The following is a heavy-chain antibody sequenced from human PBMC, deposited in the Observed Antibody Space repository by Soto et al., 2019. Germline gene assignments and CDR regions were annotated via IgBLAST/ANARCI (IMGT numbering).Heavy chain of an antibody. CDR1: GFIFSGSA. D-gene: IGHD1-7*01. CDR2: SRSKANSYAT. J-gene: IGHJ5*02. V-gene: IGHV3-73*01. Sequence: PGGSLRLSCAASGFIFSGSAMHWVRQASGKGLESVGRSRSKANSYATAYAASVKGRFTISRDDSTNTAYLQMNSLKSEDTAVYDGTRELLENNWFAPWGQGTLVTVSS. CDR3: TRELLENNWFAP.